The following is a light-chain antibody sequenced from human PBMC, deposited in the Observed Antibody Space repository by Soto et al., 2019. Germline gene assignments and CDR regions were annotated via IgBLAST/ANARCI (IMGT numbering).Light chain of an antibody. V-gene: IGLV2-14*01. J-gene: IGLJ3*02. Sequence: QSVLTQPASVSGFPGQSITISCTGTSSDVGGYNYVSWYQQHPGKAPKLMIYEVSNRPSGVSNRFSGSKSGNTASLTISGIHAEDEADYYCSSYTSSSTLVFGGGTKLTVL. CDR2: EVS. CDR1: SSDVGGYNY. CDR3: SSYTSSSTLV.